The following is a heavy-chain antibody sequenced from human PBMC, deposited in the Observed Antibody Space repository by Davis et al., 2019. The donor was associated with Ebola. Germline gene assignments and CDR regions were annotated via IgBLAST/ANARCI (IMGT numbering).Heavy chain of an antibody. CDR3: ARGYDFWSGYEGFDP. D-gene: IGHD3-3*01. CDR1: GYTFTAYY. V-gene: IGHV1-2*02. J-gene: IGHJ5*02. CDR2: INPNSGGT. Sequence: ASVKVSCKASGYTFTAYYMHWVRQAPGQGLEWMGWINPNSGGTNYAQKFQGRVTMTRDTSISTAYMELSRLRSDDTAVYYCARGYDFWSGYEGFDPWGQGTLVTVSS.